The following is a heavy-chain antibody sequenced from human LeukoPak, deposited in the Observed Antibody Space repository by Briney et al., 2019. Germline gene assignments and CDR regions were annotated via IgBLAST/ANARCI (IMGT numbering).Heavy chain of an antibody. D-gene: IGHD3-22*01. CDR1: GFTFSSYS. V-gene: IGHV3-48*01. J-gene: IGHJ4*02. CDR3: ARDKYYYGSSGGGYYFDY. Sequence: GGSLRLSCAASGFTFSSYSMNWVRQAPGKGLEWLSYISTSSTTIYYADSVKGRFTISRDNAKNSLYLQMNSLRAEDTAVYYCARDKYYYGSSGGGYYFDYWGQGTLVTVSS. CDR2: ISTSSTTI.